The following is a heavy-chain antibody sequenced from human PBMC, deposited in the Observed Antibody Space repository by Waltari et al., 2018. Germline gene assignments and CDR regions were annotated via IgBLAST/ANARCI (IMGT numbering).Heavy chain of an antibody. CDR2: INPNSGGT. CDR1: GYTFTGYY. Sequence: QVQLVQSGAEVKKPGASVKVSCKASGYTFTGYYMHWVRQAPGQGLEWMGRINPNSGGTNYAQKFQGRVTMTRDTSISTAYMELSRLRSDDTAVYYCASQQGATSYYYYYMDVWGKGTTVTVSS. D-gene: IGHD1-26*01. J-gene: IGHJ6*03. V-gene: IGHV1-2*06. CDR3: ASQQGATSYYYYYMDV.